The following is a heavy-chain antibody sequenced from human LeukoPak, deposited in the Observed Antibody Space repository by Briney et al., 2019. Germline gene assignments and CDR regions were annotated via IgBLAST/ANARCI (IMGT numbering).Heavy chain of an antibody. CDR1: GFTFSSYG. CDR3: AKDVSGLLYYFDY. J-gene: IGHJ4*02. D-gene: IGHD2-21*01. CDR2: IRYDGSNK. V-gene: IGHV3-30*02. Sequence: GGTLRLSCAASGFTFSSYGMSWVRQAPGKGLEWVAFIRYDGSNKYYADSVKGRFTISRDNSKNTLYLQMNSLRAEDTAVYYCAKDVSGLLYYFDYWGQGTLVTVSS.